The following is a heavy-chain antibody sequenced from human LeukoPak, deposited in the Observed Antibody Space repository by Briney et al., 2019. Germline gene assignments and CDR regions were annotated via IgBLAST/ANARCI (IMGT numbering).Heavy chain of an antibody. CDR2: IYYSGST. CDR3: ARVVFTMVRGIRDWFDP. CDR1: GGSISSGDYY. V-gene: IGHV4-30-4*01. Sequence: PSETLSLTCTVSGGSISSGDYYWSWIRQPPGKGLEWIGYIYYSGSTYYNPSLKSRVTISVDTSKNQFSLKLSSVTAADTAVYYCARVVFTMVRGIRDWFDPWGQGTLVTVSP. D-gene: IGHD3-10*01. J-gene: IGHJ5*02.